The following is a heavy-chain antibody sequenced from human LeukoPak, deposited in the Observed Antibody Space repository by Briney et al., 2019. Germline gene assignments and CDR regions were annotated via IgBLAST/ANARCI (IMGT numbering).Heavy chain of an antibody. V-gene: IGHV4-31*03. D-gene: IGHD3-22*01. CDR2: IYYSGST. Sequence: SETLSLTCTVSGGSISSGGYYWSWIRQHPGKGLEWIGYIYYSGSTYYNPSLKSRVTISVDTSKNLFSLKLSSVTAADTAVYYCARDRYDSSGYYYHFDYWGQGTLVTVSS. CDR1: GGSISSGGYY. J-gene: IGHJ4*02. CDR3: ARDRYDSSGYYYHFDY.